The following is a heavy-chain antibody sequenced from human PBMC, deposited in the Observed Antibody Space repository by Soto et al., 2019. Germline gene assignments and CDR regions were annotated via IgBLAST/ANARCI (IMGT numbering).Heavy chain of an antibody. V-gene: IGHV4-38-2*01. J-gene: IGHJ6*02. Sequence: SETLSLTCAVSGYSISSGYYWGWIRQPPGKGLEWIGSIYHSGSTYYNPSLKSRVTISVDTSKNQFPPKLSSVTAADTAVYYCARVENYYYYGMDVWGQGTTVTVSS. D-gene: IGHD1-1*01. CDR3: ARVENYYYYGMDV. CDR2: IYHSGST. CDR1: GYSISSGYY.